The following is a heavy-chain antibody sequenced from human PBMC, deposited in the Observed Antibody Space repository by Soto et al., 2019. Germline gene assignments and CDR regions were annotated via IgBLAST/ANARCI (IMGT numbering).Heavy chain of an antibody. CDR1: GFSFSSYW. CDR2: IYPGDSDT. CDR3: ARRGAYHYDSSGYSAGF. V-gene: IGHV5-51*01. Sequence: PGESLKISCSGSGFSFSSYWIGWVRQMPWKGLEWMGIIYPGDSDTRYSPSFQGQVTISVDKSVSTAYLQWSSLKASDTAMYYCARRGAYHYDSSGYSAGFWGQGTLVTVPQ. D-gene: IGHD3-22*01. J-gene: IGHJ4*02.